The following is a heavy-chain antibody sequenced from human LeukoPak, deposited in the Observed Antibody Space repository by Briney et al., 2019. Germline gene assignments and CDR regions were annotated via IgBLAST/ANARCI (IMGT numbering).Heavy chain of an antibody. V-gene: IGHV3-48*04. CDR1: GFTFSSSG. CDR2: ISSGGSTI. Sequence: GGSLRLSCAASGFTFSSSGIHWLRQAPGKGLEWVSYISSGGSTIYYADSVKGRFTISRDNVKNSLYLQMNSLRAEDTAVYYCARALLLPYYFDYWGQGTLVTVSS. D-gene: IGHD2-21*01. CDR3: ARALLLPYYFDY. J-gene: IGHJ4*02.